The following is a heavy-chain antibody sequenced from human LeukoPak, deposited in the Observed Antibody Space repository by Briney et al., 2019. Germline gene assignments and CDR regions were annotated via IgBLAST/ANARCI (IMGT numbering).Heavy chain of an antibody. CDR2: ISSSSSYT. Sequence: GGSLRLSCAASGFTFSDYYMSWIRQAPGKGLEWVSYISSSSSYTNYADSVKGRFTISRGNAKNSLYLQMNSLRAEDTAVYYCARDFYGSGSYYIYWGQGTLVTVSS. D-gene: IGHD3-10*01. V-gene: IGHV3-11*06. CDR3: ARDFYGSGSYYIY. J-gene: IGHJ4*02. CDR1: GFTFSDYY.